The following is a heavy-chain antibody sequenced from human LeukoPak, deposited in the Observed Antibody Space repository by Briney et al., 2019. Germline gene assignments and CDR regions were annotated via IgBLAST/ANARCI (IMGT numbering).Heavy chain of an antibody. D-gene: IGHD5-12*01. CDR2: INHSGST. CDR3: ARNLWLRPIYYYYGMDV. CDR1: GGSFSGYY. Sequence: PSETLSLTCAVYGGSFSGYYWSWIRQPPGKGLEWIGEINHSGSTNYNPSLKSRVTISVDTSKNQFSLKLSSVTAADTAVYYCARNLWLRPIYYYYGMDVWGQGTTVTVSS. J-gene: IGHJ6*02. V-gene: IGHV4-34*01.